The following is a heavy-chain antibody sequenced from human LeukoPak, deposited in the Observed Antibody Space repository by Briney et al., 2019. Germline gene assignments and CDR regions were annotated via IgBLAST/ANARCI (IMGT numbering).Heavy chain of an antibody. D-gene: IGHD2-15*01. Sequence: GGSLRLSCAASGFTVSSNYMSWVRQAPGKGLEWVSVIYSGGSTYYADSVKGRFTISRDNSKNTLYLQMNSLRAEDTAVYYCARAAPDSGYCSGGSCFDHWGQGTLVTVSS. CDR2: IYSGGST. CDR1: GFTVSSNY. CDR3: ARAAPDSGYCSGGSCFDH. V-gene: IGHV3-53*01. J-gene: IGHJ4*02.